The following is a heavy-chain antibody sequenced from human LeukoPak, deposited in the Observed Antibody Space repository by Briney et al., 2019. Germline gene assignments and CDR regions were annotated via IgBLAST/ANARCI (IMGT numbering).Heavy chain of an antibody. D-gene: IGHD6-13*01. J-gene: IGHJ4*02. CDR1: GFTFDDYA. CDR3: AKSGSHSSWYSSDY. V-gene: IGHV3-9*01. CDR2: ISWNSGSI. Sequence: GGSVRLSCAASGFTFDDYAMHWVRQAPGKGLEWVSGISWNSGSIGYADSVKGRFTISRDNAKNSLYLQMNSLRAEDTALYYCAKSGSHSSWYSSDYWGQGTLVTVSS.